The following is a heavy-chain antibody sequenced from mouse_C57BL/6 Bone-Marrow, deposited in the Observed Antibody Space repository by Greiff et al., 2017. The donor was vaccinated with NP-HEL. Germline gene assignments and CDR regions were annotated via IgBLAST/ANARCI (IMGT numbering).Heavy chain of an antibody. CDR3: ARQTLSTMITTGDY. D-gene: IGHD2-4*01. V-gene: IGHV5-2*01. Sequence: EVHLVESGGGLVQPGESLKLSCESNEYEFPSHDMSWVRQTPEKRLELVAAINSDGGSTYYPDTMERRFLISRDNTKQTLYMQMSSLRSEDTALYYCARQTLSTMITTGDYWGQGTTLTVSS. J-gene: IGHJ2*01. CDR2: INSDGGST. CDR1: EYEFPSHD.